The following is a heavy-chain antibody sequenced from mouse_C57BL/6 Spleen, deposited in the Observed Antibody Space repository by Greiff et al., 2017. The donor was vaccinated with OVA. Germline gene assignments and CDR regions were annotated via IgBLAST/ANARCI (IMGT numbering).Heavy chain of an antibody. CDR3: ARVYDYDEEAWFAY. CDR2: INPSSGYT. J-gene: IGHJ3*01. D-gene: IGHD2-4*01. CDR1: GYTFTSYT. V-gene: IGHV1-4*01. Sequence: VQLQESGAELARPGASVKMSCKASGYTFTSYTMHWVKQRPGQGLEWIGYINPSSGYTKYNQKFKDKATLTADKSSSTAYMQLSSLTSEDSAVYYCARVYDYDEEAWFAYWGQGTLVTVSA.